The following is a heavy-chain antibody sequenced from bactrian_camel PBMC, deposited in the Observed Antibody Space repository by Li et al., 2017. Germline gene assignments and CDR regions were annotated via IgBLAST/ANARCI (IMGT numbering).Heavy chain of an antibody. J-gene: IGHJ4*01. V-gene: IGHV3S53*01. D-gene: IGHD2*01. Sequence: QVQLVESGGGSVQAGGSLRLSCAASAYTGGPFYMAYFRQAPGKEREGVASLASDGSSIYANPLKGRFSISKDNARNWLDLQMDSLEPGDTARYYCAADRRRHGPPSLRPGDYSVWGQGTQVTVS. CDR2: LASDGSS. CDR3: AADRRRHGPPSLRPGDYSV. CDR1: AYTGGPFY.